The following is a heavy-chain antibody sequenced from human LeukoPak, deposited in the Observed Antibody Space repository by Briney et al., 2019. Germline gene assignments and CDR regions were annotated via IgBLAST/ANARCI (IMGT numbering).Heavy chain of an antibody. J-gene: IGHJ4*02. CDR3: ARGVGHRGQEHSYVYYFDY. Sequence: ASVKVSCKASGYTFTSYDINWVRQATGQGLKWMGWINPNSGNTDYAQKFQGRVTITRDTSISTAYMELSSLRSEDTAVYYCARGVGHRGQEHSYVYYFDYWGQGPLVTVSS. V-gene: IGHV1-8*01. CDR2: INPNSGNT. CDR1: GYTFTSYD. D-gene: IGHD5-18*01.